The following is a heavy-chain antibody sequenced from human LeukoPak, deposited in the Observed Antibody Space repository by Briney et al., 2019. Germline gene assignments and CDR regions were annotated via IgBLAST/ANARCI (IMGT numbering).Heavy chain of an antibody. D-gene: IGHD1-20*01. CDR1: GFTFSSCE. CDR2: ISSSGSPI. V-gene: IGHV3-48*03. Sequence: GGSLRLSCAASGFTFSSCEMNWVRQAPGKGLEWVSYISSSGSPIYYADSVKGRFTISRDNAKNSLYLQMNSLRAEDTAAYYCARGPSGGNNLWMDYWGQGTLVTVSS. CDR3: ARGPSGGNNLWMDY. J-gene: IGHJ4*02.